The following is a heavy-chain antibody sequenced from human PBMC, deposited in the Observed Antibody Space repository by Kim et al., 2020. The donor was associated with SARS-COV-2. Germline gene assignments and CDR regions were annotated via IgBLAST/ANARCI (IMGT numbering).Heavy chain of an antibody. D-gene: IGHD2-15*01. CDR1: GFTVSSNY. Sequence: GGSLRLSCAASGFTVSSNYMSWVRQAPGKGLEWVSVIYSGGSTYYADSVKGRFTISRHNSKNTLYLQMNSLRAEDTAVYYCARGRYCSGGSCYSMFDYWGQGTLVTVSS. J-gene: IGHJ4*02. CDR3: ARGRYCSGGSCYSMFDY. V-gene: IGHV3-53*04. CDR2: IYSGGST.